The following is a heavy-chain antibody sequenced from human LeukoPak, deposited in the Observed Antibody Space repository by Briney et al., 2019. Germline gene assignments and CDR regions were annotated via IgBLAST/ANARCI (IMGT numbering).Heavy chain of an antibody. Sequence: GESLKISCKGSGYSFTSYWIGWVLQMPGKGLEWMVTIYPGDSDTRYSPSFQGQVTISADKSISTAYLQWSSLKASDTAMYFCARLQADLDGRSTVAFDIWGQGSMVTVSS. CDR2: IYPGDSDT. V-gene: IGHV5-51*01. D-gene: IGHD6-13*01. CDR3: ARLQADLDGRSTVAFDI. CDR1: GYSFTSYW. J-gene: IGHJ3*02.